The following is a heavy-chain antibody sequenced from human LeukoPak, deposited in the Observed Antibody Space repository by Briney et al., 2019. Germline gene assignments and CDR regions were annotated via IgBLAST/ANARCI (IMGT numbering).Heavy chain of an antibody. CDR3: ARNRYYYGSGNYGVPNWFDP. CDR1: GGSFSVYY. CDR2: MNHSGSN. J-gene: IGHJ5*02. D-gene: IGHD3-10*01. V-gene: IGHV4-34*01. Sequence: AETLSLTCAVYGGSFSVYYWSWIRQPPGKGLEWVGEMNHSGSNNYNPSLKSRVTRSEDTSKKQCSFKRGTVTAADTAVSYCARNRYYYGSGNYGVPNWFDPWGQGTLVTVSS.